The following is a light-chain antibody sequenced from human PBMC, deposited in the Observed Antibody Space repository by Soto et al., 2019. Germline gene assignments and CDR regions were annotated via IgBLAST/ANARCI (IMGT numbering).Light chain of an antibody. V-gene: IGLV2-14*03. CDR3: TSYKSSSTRGV. CDR1: SSDVGGYNY. J-gene: IGLJ2*01. CDR2: DVS. Sequence: QSALTQPASVSGSPGQSITISCTGTSSDVGGYNYVSWYQQHPGKAPKLMIYDVSSRPSGVSNRFSGSKSGNTASLTISGLQAEDEADYYCTSYKSSSTRGVFGGGTKLTVL.